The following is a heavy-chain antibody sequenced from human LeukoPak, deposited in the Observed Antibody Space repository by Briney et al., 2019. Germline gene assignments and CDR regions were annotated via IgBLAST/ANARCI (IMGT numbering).Heavy chain of an antibody. V-gene: IGHV3-53*01. D-gene: IGHD6-19*01. CDR1: GFTVSSNY. CDR2: IYSGGST. CDR3: ASIAVAGRNAFDI. J-gene: IGHJ3*02. Sequence: PGGSLRLSCAASGFTVSSNYMSWVRQAPGKGLEWVSVIYSGGSTYYADSVKGRFNISRDNSKNTLYLQMNSLRAEDTAVYYCASIAVAGRNAFDIWGQGTMVTVSS.